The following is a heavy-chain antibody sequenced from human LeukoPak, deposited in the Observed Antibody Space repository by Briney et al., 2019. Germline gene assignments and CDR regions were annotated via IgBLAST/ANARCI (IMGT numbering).Heavy chain of an antibody. CDR1: GFTFSSHA. V-gene: IGHV3-48*02. CDR2: ISSSSITL. Sequence: GGSLRLSCAASGFTFSSHAMSWVRQAPGKGLEWVSYISSSSITLYYADSVKGRFTISRDNAKNSLYLQMNSLRDEDTAVYYCARSFDIWGQGTMVTVSS. CDR3: ARSFDI. J-gene: IGHJ3*02.